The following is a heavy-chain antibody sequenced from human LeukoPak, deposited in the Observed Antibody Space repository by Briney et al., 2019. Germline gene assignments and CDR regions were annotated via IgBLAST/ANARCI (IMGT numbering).Heavy chain of an antibody. J-gene: IGHJ4*02. Sequence: SETLCLTCTVSGGSISSYYWNWIRQPPGKGLEWIGYIYCSGSTNYNVSLKSRVTISVDTSKNQFSLKLSSVTAADTAVYYCASSYSSGWYVYWGQGTLVTVSS. CDR1: GGSISSYY. CDR2: IYCSGST. CDR3: ASSYSSGWYVY. V-gene: IGHV4-59*12. D-gene: IGHD6-19*01.